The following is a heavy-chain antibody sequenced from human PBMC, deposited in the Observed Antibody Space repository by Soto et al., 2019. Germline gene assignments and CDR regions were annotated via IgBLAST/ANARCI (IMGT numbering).Heavy chain of an antibody. Sequence: GGSLRLSCAASGFTFSSYAMNWVRQAPGKGLEWVSAISGTGYNTYYADSLKGRFAISRDNSKNTLSLQMNSLRAEDTAVYYCARDRQFSHPRGGMDVWGQGTTVTVSS. D-gene: IGHD3-10*01. CDR2: ISGTGYNT. J-gene: IGHJ6*02. CDR1: GFTFSSYA. CDR3: ARDRQFSHPRGGMDV. V-gene: IGHV3-23*01.